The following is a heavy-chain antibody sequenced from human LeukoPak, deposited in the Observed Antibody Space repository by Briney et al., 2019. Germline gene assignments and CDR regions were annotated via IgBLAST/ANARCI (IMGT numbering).Heavy chain of an antibody. J-gene: IGHJ4*02. D-gene: IGHD3-3*01. CDR1: GFISTNYF. V-gene: IGHV3-7*01. CDR2: IKHDGSEK. CDR3: ATDRGWRTSGYYLYYFEY. Sequence: GGSLRLSCAASGFISTNYFMSWVRQAPGKGLEWVASIKHDGSEKYYVDSVRGRFTISRDNTMNSLYLQMSSLRAEDTAVYYCATDRGWRTSGYYLYYFEYWGQGTLVTYSS.